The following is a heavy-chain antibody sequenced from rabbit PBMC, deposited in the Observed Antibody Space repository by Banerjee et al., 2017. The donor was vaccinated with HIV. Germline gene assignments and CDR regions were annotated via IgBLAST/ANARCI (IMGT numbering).Heavy chain of an antibody. CDR1: GFTLSSYW. CDR3: ARSVAGADWSYDL. CDR2: IAGGSIGTT. D-gene: IGHD4-2*01. V-gene: IGHV1S40*01. Sequence: QSLEESGGDLVKPEGSLTLTCTASGFTLSSYWMCWVRQAPGKGLEWIGCIAGGSIGTTYYASWAKGRFTISETSSTTVTLQMTSLTAADTATYFCARSVAGADWSYDLWGPGTLVTVS. J-gene: IGHJ4*01.